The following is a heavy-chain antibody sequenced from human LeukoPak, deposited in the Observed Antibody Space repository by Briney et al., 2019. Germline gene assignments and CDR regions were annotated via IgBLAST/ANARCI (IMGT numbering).Heavy chain of an antibody. V-gene: IGHV3-21*01. J-gene: IGHJ4*02. D-gene: IGHD5-24*01. Sequence: GGSLRLSCAASGFTFSSYSMNWVRQAPGKGLEWVSSISSSSSYIYYADSVKGRFTISRDNAKNSLYLQMNSLRAEDTAVYYCARDVTHGRWLQALDYWGQGTLVTVSS. CDR3: ARDVTHGRWLQALDY. CDR2: ISSSSSYI. CDR1: GFTFSSYS.